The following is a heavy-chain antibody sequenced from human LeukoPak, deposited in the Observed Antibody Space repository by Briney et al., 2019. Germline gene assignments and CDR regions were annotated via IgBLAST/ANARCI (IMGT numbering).Heavy chain of an antibody. CDR2: IIPIFGTA. D-gene: IGHD4-17*01. CDR3: ARGVGSTTVTTLEYYFDY. V-gene: IGHV1-69*13. J-gene: IGHJ4*02. CDR1: GGTFSSYA. Sequence: SVKVSCQASGGTFSSYAISWVRQAPGQGLEWMGGIIPIFGTANYAQKFQGRVTITADESTSTAYMELSSLRSEDTAVYYCARGVGSTTVTTLEYYFDYWGQGTLVTVSS.